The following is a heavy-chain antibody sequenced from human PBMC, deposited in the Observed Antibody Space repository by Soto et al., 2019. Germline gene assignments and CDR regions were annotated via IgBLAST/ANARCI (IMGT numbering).Heavy chain of an antibody. Sequence: EVQLVESGGGLVQPGGSLRLSCAASGFTVINTDMNWVRQAPGKGLEWVSVFYSSGSTYYADSVQGRFTISRDNSKNTLYLQMNSLRVEDTAVYYCARNDHFDYWGQGTLVTVSS. CDR1: GFTVINTD. J-gene: IGHJ4*02. CDR3: ARNDHFDY. V-gene: IGHV3-53*01. CDR2: FYSSGST.